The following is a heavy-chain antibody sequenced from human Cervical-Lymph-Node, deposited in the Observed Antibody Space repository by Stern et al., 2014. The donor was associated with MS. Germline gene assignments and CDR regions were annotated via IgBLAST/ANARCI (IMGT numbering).Heavy chain of an antibody. CDR1: GFVFRRYA. CDR3: AKGGSGSYLD. D-gene: IGHD1-26*01. J-gene: IGHJ4*02. Sequence: VQLVESGGGVVQPGRSLRLSCAASGFVFRRYALHWVRQAPGQGLEWVARISYDGIDKYYTDSVKGRFTVSRDNSNNTVDLEMNSLRLEDTAVYYCAKGGSGSYLDWGQGSLVTVSS. V-gene: IGHV3-30*04. CDR2: ISYDGIDK.